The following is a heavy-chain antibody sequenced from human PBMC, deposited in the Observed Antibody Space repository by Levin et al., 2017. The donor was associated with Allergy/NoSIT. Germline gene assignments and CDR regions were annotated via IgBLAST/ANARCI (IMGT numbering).Heavy chain of an antibody. CDR2: IYSSGRT. J-gene: IGHJ5*02. CDR1: GGSVSSGTYY. Sequence: SQTLSLTCTVPGGSVSSGTYYWNWIRQPPGKGLEWIGYIYSSGRTKYNPPLKSRVPISVDTSKNQFSLKLSSVTAAYTAVYFCTRGEYYYGSGNWFDPWGQGTLVTVSS. D-gene: IGHD3-10*01. V-gene: IGHV4-61*01. CDR3: TRGEYYYGSGNWFDP.